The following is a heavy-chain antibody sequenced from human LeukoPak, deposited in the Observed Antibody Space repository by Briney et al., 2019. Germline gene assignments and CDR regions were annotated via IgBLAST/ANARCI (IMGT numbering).Heavy chain of an antibody. CDR3: ASRSGSYPRQAFDI. CDR1: GGSISRGSYY. Sequence: SETLSLTCTVSGGSISRGSYYWSWIRQPAGKGLEWIGRIYTSGSTNYNPSLKSRVTISVDTSKNQFSLKLSSVTAADTAVYYCASRSGSYPRQAFDIWGQGTMVTVSS. J-gene: IGHJ3*02. CDR2: IYTSGST. V-gene: IGHV4-61*02. D-gene: IGHD1-26*01.